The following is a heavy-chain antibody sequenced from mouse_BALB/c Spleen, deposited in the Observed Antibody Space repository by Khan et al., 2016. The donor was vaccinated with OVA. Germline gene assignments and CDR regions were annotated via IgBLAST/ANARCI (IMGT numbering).Heavy chain of an antibody. D-gene: IGHD4-1*02. J-gene: IGHJ1*01. Sequence: QIQLVQSGPELKKPGETVKISCKATGYTFTNYGMNWVKQAPGKGLKWMGWINTYTGETTYADDFKGRFAFSLETSASTAFLQINNLKNEDMATXVYARSNSDWYFDVWGAGTTVTVSS. CDR2: INTYTGET. CDR3: ARSNSDWYFDV. CDR1: GYTFTNYG. V-gene: IGHV9-1*02.